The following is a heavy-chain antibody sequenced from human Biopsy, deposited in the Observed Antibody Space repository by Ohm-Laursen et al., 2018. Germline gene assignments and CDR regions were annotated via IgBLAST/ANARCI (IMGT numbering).Heavy chain of an antibody. CDR2: SIPLFNTA. J-gene: IGHJ2*01. CDR3: ARFPLGAYDDSGSYRAVEHWYFDL. Sequence: ASVKVSCKASGGTFTNHAVGWVRQAPGQGLEWVGRSIPLFNTANYADKFQGRVTLTADKSTTTAYMELSSLRSEDTAIYYCARFPLGAYDDSGSYRAVEHWYFDLWGRGTLVTVSS. CDR1: GGTFTNHA. V-gene: IGHV1-69*06. D-gene: IGHD3-22*01.